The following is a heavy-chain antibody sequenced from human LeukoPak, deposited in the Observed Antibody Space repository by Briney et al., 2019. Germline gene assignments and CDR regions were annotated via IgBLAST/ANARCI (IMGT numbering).Heavy chain of an antibody. D-gene: IGHD3-22*01. CDR3: AREEDYYDSSGYFSDY. CDR2: ISWNSGSI. Sequence: GGSLRLSCAASGFTFDDYAMHWVRQAPGKGLEWVSGISWNSGSIGYADPVKGRFTISRDNAKNSLYLQMNSLRAEDTAVYYCAREEDYYDSSGYFSDYWGQGTLVTVSS. V-gene: IGHV3-9*01. CDR1: GFTFDDYA. J-gene: IGHJ4*02.